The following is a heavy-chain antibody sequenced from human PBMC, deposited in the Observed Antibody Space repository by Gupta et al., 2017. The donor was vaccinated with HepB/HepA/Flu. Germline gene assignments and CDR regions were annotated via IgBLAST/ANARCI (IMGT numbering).Heavy chain of an antibody. CDR3: TTDGDYSRGGFDAFDI. J-gene: IGHJ3*02. V-gene: IGHV3-15*01. Sequence: VRQAPGKGLEWVGRIKSKTDGGTTDYAAPVKGRFTISRDDSKNTLYLQMNSLKTEDTAVYYCTTDGDYSRGGFDAFDIGGQGTMVTVSS. D-gene: IGHD6-13*01. CDR2: IKSKTDGGTT.